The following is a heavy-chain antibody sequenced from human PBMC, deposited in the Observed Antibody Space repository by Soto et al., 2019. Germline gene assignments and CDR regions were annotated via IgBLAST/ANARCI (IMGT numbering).Heavy chain of an antibody. Sequence: SETLSLTCTVSGGSISSYYWSWIRQPPGKGLEWIGYIYYSGSTNYNPSLKSRVTISVDTSKNQFSLKLSSVTAADTAVYYCARQDQYQLPPEDWFDPWGQGTLVTVSS. J-gene: IGHJ5*02. V-gene: IGHV4-59*08. D-gene: IGHD2-2*01. CDR3: ARQDQYQLPPEDWFDP. CDR1: GGSISSYY. CDR2: IYYSGST.